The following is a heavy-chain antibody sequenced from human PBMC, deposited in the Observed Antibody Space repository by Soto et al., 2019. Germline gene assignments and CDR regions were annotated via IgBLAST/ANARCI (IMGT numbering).Heavy chain of an antibody. CDR2: ISSSSSTI. D-gene: IGHD6-19*01. CDR3: ARVSSSGVDY. CDR1: GFTFSSYA. J-gene: IGHJ4*02. Sequence: GGSLRLSCAASGFTFSSYAMSWVRQAPGKGLEWVSYISSSSSTIYYADSVKGRFTISRDNAKNSLYLQMNSLRAEDTAVYYCARVSSSGVDYWGQGTLVTVSS. V-gene: IGHV3-48*01.